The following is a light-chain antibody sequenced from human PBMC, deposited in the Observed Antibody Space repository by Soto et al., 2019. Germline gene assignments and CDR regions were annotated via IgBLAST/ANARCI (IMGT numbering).Light chain of an antibody. J-gene: IGKJ5*01. V-gene: IGKV1-39*01. CDR1: QSISIY. CDR3: RQSYSTPIT. CDR2: GAS. Sequence: DIQMTQSPSSLSASVGDRVVITCRASQSISIYLNWYQQKPGRAPKLLISGASNLQSGVPSTFSGSGSGTDFTLTISSLQPEDSATYYCRQSYSTPITFGQGTRLDIK.